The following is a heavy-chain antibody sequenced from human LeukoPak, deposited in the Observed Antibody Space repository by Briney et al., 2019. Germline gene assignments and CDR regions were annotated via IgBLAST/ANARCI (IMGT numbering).Heavy chain of an antibody. CDR2: ISAYNGNT. CDR3: AREAYSSSFYYYYYMDV. Sequence: ASAKVSCKASGYTFTSYGISGVRQAPGQGLEWMGWISAYNGNTNYAQKLQGRVTMTTDTSTSTAYMELRSLRSDDTAVYYCAREAYSSSFYYYYYMDVWGKGTTVTVSS. CDR1: GYTFTSYG. V-gene: IGHV1-18*01. D-gene: IGHD6-6*01. J-gene: IGHJ6*03.